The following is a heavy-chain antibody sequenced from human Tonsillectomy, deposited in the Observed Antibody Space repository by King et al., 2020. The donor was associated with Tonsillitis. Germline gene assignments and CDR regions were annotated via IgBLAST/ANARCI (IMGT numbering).Heavy chain of an antibody. CDR3: ARDSEDRGGWRYFDY. Sequence: VQLVESGGGVVQPGGSLRLSCAASQFTFSDYDMHWVRQAPGKGLEWLAVISYGEYSKYYKDSVLGRFTISRDNSKNTLYLQMNRLRPEDTAVYYCARDSEDRGGWRYFDYWGQGTLVTVSS. D-gene: IGHD6-19*01. V-gene: IGHV3-30-3*01. CDR2: ISYGEYSK. J-gene: IGHJ4*02. CDR1: QFTFSDYD.